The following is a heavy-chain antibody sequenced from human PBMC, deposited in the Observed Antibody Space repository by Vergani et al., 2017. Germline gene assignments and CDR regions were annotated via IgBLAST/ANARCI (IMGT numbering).Heavy chain of an antibody. Sequence: EVQLVESGGGLVKPGGSLRLSCAASGFTFSSYSMNWVRQAPGKGLEWVSSISSSSSYIYYADSVKGRFTISRDNAKNSLYLQMNSLRAEDTAVYYCARDLKGYCSSTSCYRWFDPWGQGTLVTVSS. CDR1: GFTFSSYS. J-gene: IGHJ5*02. CDR3: ARDLKGYCSSTSCYRWFDP. CDR2: ISSSSSYI. V-gene: IGHV3-21*01. D-gene: IGHD2-2*01.